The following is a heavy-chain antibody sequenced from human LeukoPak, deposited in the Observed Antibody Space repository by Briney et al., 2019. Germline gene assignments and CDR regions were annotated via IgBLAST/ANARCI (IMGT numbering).Heavy chain of an antibody. D-gene: IGHD2-2*01. CDR1: GFNFYYDW. CDR2: IKSKTDGGTT. Sequence: GGSLRLSCAASGFNFYYDWMSWVRQAPGKGLEWVGRIKSKTDGGTTAYAAPVKGRFTISRDDSRNTLYLQMSSLKTEDTAVYYCVRDQYCASSSCPGAFDLWGQGTVVTVSS. CDR3: VRDQYCASSSCPGAFDL. J-gene: IGHJ3*01. V-gene: IGHV3-15*01.